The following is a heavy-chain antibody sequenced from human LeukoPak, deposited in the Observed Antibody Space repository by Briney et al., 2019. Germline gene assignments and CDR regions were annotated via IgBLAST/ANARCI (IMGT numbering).Heavy chain of an antibody. V-gene: IGHV4-59*01. Sequence: SETLSLTCTVSGGSISSYYWSWIRQPPGKGLEWIGYIYYSGSTNYNPSLKSRVTISVDTSKNQFSLKLSSVTAADTAVYYCARLRLEKTWLPYWYFDLWGRGTLVTVSS. D-gene: IGHD3-22*01. J-gene: IGHJ2*01. CDR2: IYYSGST. CDR3: ARLRLEKTWLPYWYFDL. CDR1: GGSISSYY.